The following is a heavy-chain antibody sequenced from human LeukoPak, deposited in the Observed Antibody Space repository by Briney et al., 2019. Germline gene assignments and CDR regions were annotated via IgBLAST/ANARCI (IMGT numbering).Heavy chain of an antibody. Sequence: GGSLRLSCAASGFTVSTNYMSWVRQAPGKGLEWVSIIYTGGNTYYADSVKGRFTISRDSSKNTLYPQMNSLRAEDTAVYYCARDGHHYYDSSGYIVGAFDIWGPGTKVTVSS. D-gene: IGHD3-22*01. V-gene: IGHV3-53*01. CDR1: GFTVSTNY. J-gene: IGHJ3*02. CDR3: ARDGHHYYDSSGYIVGAFDI. CDR2: IYTGGNT.